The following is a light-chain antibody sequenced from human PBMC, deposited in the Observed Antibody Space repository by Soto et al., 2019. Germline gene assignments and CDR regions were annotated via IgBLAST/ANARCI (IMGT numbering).Light chain of an antibody. CDR3: QQYNSYSGT. CDR1: QSISSW. V-gene: IGKV1-5*03. CDR2: KAS. Sequence: DIQMTQSPSTLSASVGDRVTITCRASQSISSWLAWYQQKPEKAPKLLIYKASSLESGVPSRFSGSGSGTEFTLTISSLQPDDFATYYCQQYNSYSGTFGQGTRLEIK. J-gene: IGKJ5*01.